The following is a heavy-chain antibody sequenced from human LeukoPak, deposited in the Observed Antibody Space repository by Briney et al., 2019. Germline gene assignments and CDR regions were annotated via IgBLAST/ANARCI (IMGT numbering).Heavy chain of an antibody. CDR1: GFTFSSYA. J-gene: IGHJ4*02. CDR2: ISGSGGST. V-gene: IGHV3-23*01. Sequence: GGSLRLSCAASGFTFSSYAMSWVRQAPGKGLEWVSAISGSGGSTYYADSVKGRFTISRDNSENTLYLQMNSLRAEDTAVYYCARDSSGWYKDFDYWGQGTLVTVSS. D-gene: IGHD6-19*01. CDR3: ARDSSGWYKDFDY.